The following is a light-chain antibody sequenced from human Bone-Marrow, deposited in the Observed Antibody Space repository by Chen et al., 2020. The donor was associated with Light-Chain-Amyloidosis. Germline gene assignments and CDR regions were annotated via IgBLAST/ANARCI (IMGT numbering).Light chain of an antibody. CDR2: DAS. CDR3: HQYENLPFT. Sequence: DIQMMQSPSSLSASVGDRVIISCQASQDIITSLNWFQLKPGKAPKLLIYDASNLQTGVPSRFTGSGSGTHFTLAISSLHPDDIATYYCHQYENLPFTFGPGTKVEMK. CDR1: QDIITS. J-gene: IGKJ3*01. V-gene: IGKV1-33*01.